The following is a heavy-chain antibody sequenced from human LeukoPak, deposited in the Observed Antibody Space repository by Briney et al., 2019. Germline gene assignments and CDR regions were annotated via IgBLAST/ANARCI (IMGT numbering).Heavy chain of an antibody. V-gene: IGHV3-23*01. D-gene: IGHD6-19*01. Sequence: PGGSLRLSCAASGFTFSDYAMTWVRQAPGKGLEWVSAISGSGSSTFYAVSVKGRFTISRDNSKNTLYLQMNSLRAEDTAVYYRAKGPTAPVADYYFDYWGQGILVTVSS. CDR3: AKGPTAPVADYYFDY. CDR2: ISGSGSST. CDR1: GFTFSDYA. J-gene: IGHJ4*02.